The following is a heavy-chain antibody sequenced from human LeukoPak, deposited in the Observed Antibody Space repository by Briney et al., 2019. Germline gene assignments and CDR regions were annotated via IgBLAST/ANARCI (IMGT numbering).Heavy chain of an antibody. D-gene: IGHD5-12*01. Sequence: GGSLRLSCAASGFTFSTHGMHWVRQAPGKGLEWVAFIRYDGINKYYADSVKGRFTISRDSFKNTLYLQMNSLRPEDTAFYYCAINGGGDSGYGNFDYWGQGTLVTVSS. CDR1: GFTFSTHG. V-gene: IGHV3-30*02. J-gene: IGHJ4*02. CDR3: AINGGGDSGYGNFDY. CDR2: IRYDGINK.